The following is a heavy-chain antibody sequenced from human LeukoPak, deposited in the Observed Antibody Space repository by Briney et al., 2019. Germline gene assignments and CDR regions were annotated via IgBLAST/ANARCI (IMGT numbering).Heavy chain of an antibody. CDR3: AKEGRWTGYSSRAIYYYGMDV. D-gene: IGHD6-13*01. J-gene: IGHJ6*02. CDR2: ISSSGSTI. V-gene: IGHV3-11*01. Sequence: PGGSLRLSCAASGITSSDYYMSWIRQAPGKGLEWVSYISSSGSTIYYADSVKGRFTISRDNAKNSLYLQMNSLRAEDTAVYYCAKEGRWTGYSSRAIYYYGMDVWGQGTTVTVSS. CDR1: GITSSDYY.